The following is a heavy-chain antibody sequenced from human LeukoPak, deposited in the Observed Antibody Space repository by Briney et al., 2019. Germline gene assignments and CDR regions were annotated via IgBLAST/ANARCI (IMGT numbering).Heavy chain of an antibody. J-gene: IGHJ4*02. CDR3: ARERSTAVIDY. CDR2: INPSGGST. Sequence: ASVKVSCKASGYTFTSYYMHWVRQAPGQGLEWMGIINPSGGSTSYAQKFQGRVTMTRDTSTSTVYMEQSSLRSEDTAVYYCARERSTAVIDYWGQGTLVTVSS. V-gene: IGHV1-46*01. CDR1: GYTFTSYY. D-gene: IGHD6-13*01.